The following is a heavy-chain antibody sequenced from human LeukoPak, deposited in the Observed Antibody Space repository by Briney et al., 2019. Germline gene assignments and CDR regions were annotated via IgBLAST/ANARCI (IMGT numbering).Heavy chain of an antibody. V-gene: IGHV4-59*01. D-gene: IGHD3-22*01. CDR2: IYYSGST. CDR3: ARNYYDSSGDYDAFDI. CDR1: GGSISSYY. J-gene: IGHJ3*02. Sequence: PSETLSLTCTVSGGSISSYYWSWIRQPPGKGLEWIGYIYYSGSTNYNPSLKSRVTISVDTSKNQFSLKLSSVTAADTAVYYCARNYYDSSGDYDAFDIWGQGTMATVSS.